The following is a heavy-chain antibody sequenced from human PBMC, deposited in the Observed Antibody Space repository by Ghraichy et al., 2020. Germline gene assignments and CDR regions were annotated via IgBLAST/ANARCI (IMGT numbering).Heavy chain of an antibody. CDR3: ARGDFWTGYFGY. D-gene: IGHD3/OR15-3a*01. CDR2: LYASGMP. V-gene: IGHV4-4*07. Sequence: SETLSLTCTVDGASISRNYWSWIRQAAGKGLEWIGRLYASGMPNYNPSLKSRVTMSIDTSKNQFSLKLSSVTAADTAVYYCARGDFWTGYFGYWGQGILVTVSS. J-gene: IGHJ4*02. CDR1: GASISRNY.